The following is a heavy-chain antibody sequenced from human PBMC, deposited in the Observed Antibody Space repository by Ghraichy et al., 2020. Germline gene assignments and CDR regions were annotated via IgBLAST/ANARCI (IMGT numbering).Heavy chain of an antibody. CDR2: ISAYNGNT. Sequence: ASVKVSCKASGYTFTSYGISWVRQAPGQGLEWMGWISAYNGNTNYAQKLQGRVTMTTDTSTSTAYMELRSLRSDDTAVYYCARSRRIAAAGHLDYWGQGTLVTVSS. D-gene: IGHD6-13*01. J-gene: IGHJ4*02. V-gene: IGHV1-18*01. CDR3: ARSRRIAAAGHLDY. CDR1: GYTFTSYG.